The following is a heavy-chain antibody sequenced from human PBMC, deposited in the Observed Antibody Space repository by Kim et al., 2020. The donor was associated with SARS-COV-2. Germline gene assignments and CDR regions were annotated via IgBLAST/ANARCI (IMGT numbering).Heavy chain of an antibody. V-gene: IGHV4-34*01. CDR3: ARNAFDI. CDR1: GGSFSGYY. CDR2: INHSGST. J-gene: IGHJ3*02. Sequence: SETLSLTCAVYGGSFSGYYWSWIRQPPGKGLEWIGEINHSGSTNYNPPLKSRVTISVDTSKNQFSLKLSSVTAADTAVYYCARNAFDIWGQGTMVTVSS.